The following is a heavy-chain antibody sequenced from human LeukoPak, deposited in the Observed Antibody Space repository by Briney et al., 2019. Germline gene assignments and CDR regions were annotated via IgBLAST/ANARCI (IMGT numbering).Heavy chain of an antibody. CDR2: ISSSSSTI. J-gene: IGHJ4*02. CDR1: GFTFSSYS. V-gene: IGHV3-48*04. CDR3: ARGSIGSYPLRFDY. Sequence: PGGSLRLSCAASGFTFSSYSMNWVRQAPGKGLEWVSYISSSSSTIYYADSVKGRFTISRDNAKNSLYLQMNSLRAEDTAVYYCARGSIGSYPLRFDYWGQGTLVTVSS. D-gene: IGHD1-26*01.